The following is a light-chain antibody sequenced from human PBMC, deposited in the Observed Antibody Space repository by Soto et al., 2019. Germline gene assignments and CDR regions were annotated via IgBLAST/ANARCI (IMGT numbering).Light chain of an antibody. CDR2: ANV. CDR1: SANIGAYD. Sequence: QSVLTQPPSLSGAPGQRITISCTGNSANIGAYDVHWYQQLPGKAPKLLIYANVNRSSGVPDRFSGSKSGTSASLAVTGLQAEDEADYYCQSYDNNLNGLNWVFGGGTKLTVL. CDR3: QSYDNNLNGLNWV. V-gene: IGLV1-40*01. J-gene: IGLJ3*02.